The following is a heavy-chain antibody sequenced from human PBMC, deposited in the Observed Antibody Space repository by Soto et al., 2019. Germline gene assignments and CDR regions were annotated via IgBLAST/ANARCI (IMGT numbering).Heavy chain of an antibody. V-gene: IGHV3-23*01. J-gene: IGHJ2*01. Sequence: EVQLLESGGGLVQPGGSLRLSCAASGFTFSSYAMSWVRQAPGKGLEWVSAISGSGGSTYYADSVKGRFTISRDNSKNTVYLQMNSLRAEDMAVYYCAKEGRFFDWLLKYWYFDLWGRGTLVTVSS. CDR3: AKEGRFFDWLLKYWYFDL. CDR1: GFTFSSYA. D-gene: IGHD3-9*01. CDR2: ISGSGGST.